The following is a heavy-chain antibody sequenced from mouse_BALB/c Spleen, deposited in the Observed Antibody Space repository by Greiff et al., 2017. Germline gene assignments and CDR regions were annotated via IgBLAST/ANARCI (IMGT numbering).Heavy chain of an antibody. V-gene: IGHV5-9-3*01. CDR1: GFTFSSYA. Sequence: EVHLVESGGGLVKPGGSLKLSCAASGFTFSSYAMSWVRQTPEKRLEWVATISSGGSYTYYPDSVKGRFTISRDNAKNTLYLQMSSLRSEDTAMYYCARQGNYYGSSFAYWGQGTLVTVSA. D-gene: IGHD1-1*01. CDR3: ARQGNYYGSSFAY. CDR2: ISSGGSYT. J-gene: IGHJ3*01.